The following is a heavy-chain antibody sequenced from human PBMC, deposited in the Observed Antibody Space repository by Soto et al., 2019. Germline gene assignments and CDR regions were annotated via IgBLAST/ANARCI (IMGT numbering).Heavy chain of an antibody. V-gene: IGHV4-59*01. CDR1: GVPINNFY. J-gene: IGHJ5*02. D-gene: IGHD6-19*01. Sequence: SETLSLTCSVSGVPINNFYWSWIRQSPGRGLEWIGYIYSSGSTNYNPSLKSRVTMSLDASKNQLSLKLTSVTAADTAVYYCARDLNLAVAGSLINWFDPWGQGTLVTFSS. CDR2: IYSSGST. CDR3: ARDLNLAVAGSLINWFDP.